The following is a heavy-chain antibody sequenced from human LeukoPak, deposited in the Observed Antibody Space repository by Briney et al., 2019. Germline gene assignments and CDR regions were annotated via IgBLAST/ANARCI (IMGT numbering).Heavy chain of an antibody. CDR3: AKVAKYYYGPETYFFFEN. D-gene: IGHD3-10*01. V-gene: IGHV4-38-2*02. CDR1: GYSISTGYY. J-gene: IGHJ4*02. Sequence: PSETLSLTCTVSGYSISTGYYWDWIRQPPGKGLEWIGTFYHGGSTYYNPSLRSRVTISVDTSKNQFSLNLRSVTAADTAVYYCAKVAKYYYGPETYFFFENWGQGTLVTVSS. CDR2: FYHGGST.